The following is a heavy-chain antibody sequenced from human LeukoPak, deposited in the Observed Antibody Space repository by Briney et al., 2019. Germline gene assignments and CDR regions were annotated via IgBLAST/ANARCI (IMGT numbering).Heavy chain of an antibody. D-gene: IGHD3-10*01. CDR3: ARHYGP. CDR2: IYDSGST. Sequence: LRLSCAASGFTFSSYAMTWVRQAPGKGLEWIGSIYDSGSTYYNPSLKSRVTISVDTSKNQFSLKLNSVTAADTAVYYCARHYGPWGQGTLVTVSS. CDR1: GFTFSSYA. J-gene: IGHJ5*02. V-gene: IGHV4-30-2*03.